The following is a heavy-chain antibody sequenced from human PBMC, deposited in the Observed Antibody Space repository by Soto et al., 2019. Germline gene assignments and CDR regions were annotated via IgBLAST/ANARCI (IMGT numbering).Heavy chain of an antibody. J-gene: IGHJ5*02. CDR1: GFTFSSYW. CDR3: ARDHVVSRNWFDP. CDR2: INSDGSST. D-gene: IGHD3-10*01. Sequence: EVQLVESGGGLVQPGGSLRLSCAASGFTFSSYWMHWVXQAXXXXXVWVSRINSDGSSTSYADSVKGRFTISRDNAKXXXXXXMXXXXXXXXXXYYCARDHVVSRNWFDPWGQGTLVTVSS. V-gene: IGHV3-74*01.